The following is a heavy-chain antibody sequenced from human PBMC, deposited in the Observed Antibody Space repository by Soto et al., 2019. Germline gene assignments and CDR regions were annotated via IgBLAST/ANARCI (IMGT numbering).Heavy chain of an antibody. CDR3: ASSGGGEDY. CDR1: GGSIISSHW. CDR2: IYHSGST. J-gene: IGHJ4*02. D-gene: IGHD3-16*01. V-gene: IGHV4-4*02. Sequence: QVQLQESGPGLVKPSGTLSLTCAVSGGSIISSHWWSWVRQPPGKGLEWIGEIYHSGSTNYNPSLTSRVPISVDKSKNQFSLKLSYVPPADPAVYYGASSGGGEDYWGQGTLVTVSS.